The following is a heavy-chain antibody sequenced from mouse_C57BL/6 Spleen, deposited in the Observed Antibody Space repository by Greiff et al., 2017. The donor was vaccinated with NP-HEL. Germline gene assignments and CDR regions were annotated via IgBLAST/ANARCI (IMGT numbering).Heavy chain of an antibody. V-gene: IGHV14-1*01. CDR3: TRYYGSSYWFAY. Sequence: VQLQQSGAELVRPGASVKLSCTASGFNIKDYYMHWVKQRPEQGLEWIGRIDPEDGDTEYAPKFQGKATMTADTSSNTAYLQLSSLTSEDTAVYYCTRYYGSSYWFAYGGQGTLGTVSA. J-gene: IGHJ3*01. CDR1: GFNIKDYY. CDR2: IDPEDGDT. D-gene: IGHD1-1*01.